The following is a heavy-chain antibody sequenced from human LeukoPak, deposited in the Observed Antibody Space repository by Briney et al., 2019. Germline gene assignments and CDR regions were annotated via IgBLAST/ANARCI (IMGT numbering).Heavy chain of an antibody. CDR3: AKSHVLAAPFNNYFDY. CDR1: GFTFSTYA. V-gene: IGHV3-23*01. CDR2: ISGSGDST. Sequence: GGSLRLSCAASGFTFSTYAMSWVRQAPGKGLEWVSAISGSGDSTYYADSVKGRFTISRDNSKNTLYLQMNSLRAEDTAVYYCAKSHVLAAPFNNYFDYWGQGTLVTVSS. J-gene: IGHJ4*02. D-gene: IGHD2-2*01.